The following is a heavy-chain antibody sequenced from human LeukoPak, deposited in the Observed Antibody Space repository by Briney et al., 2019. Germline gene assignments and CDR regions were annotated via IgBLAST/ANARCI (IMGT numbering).Heavy chain of an antibody. CDR1: GFTVSSYW. Sequence: TGGSLRLSCAASGFTVSSYWLHWVRQGPGKGLVWVSRINTDGSSTTYADSVKGRFTISSDNAKNTLYLQMDSLSVEDTAVYYCGGGPPVDQAIDYWGQGTLVTVSS. CDR3: GGGPPVDQAIDY. J-gene: IGHJ4*02. CDR2: INTDGSST. V-gene: IGHV3-74*01.